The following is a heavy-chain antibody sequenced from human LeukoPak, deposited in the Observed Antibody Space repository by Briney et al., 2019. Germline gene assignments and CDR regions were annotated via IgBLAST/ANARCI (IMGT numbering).Heavy chain of an antibody. V-gene: IGHV4-34*01. D-gene: IGHD2-15*01. J-gene: IGHJ3*02. CDR2: INHSGST. CDR1: GGSFSGYY. CDR3: ARAKWSDDAFDI. Sequence: SETLSLTCAVYGGSFSGYYWSWIRQPPGKGLEWIGEINHSGSTNYNPSLKSRVTISVDTSKNQFSLKLSSVTAADTAVYYCARAKWSDDAFDIWGQGTMVTVSS.